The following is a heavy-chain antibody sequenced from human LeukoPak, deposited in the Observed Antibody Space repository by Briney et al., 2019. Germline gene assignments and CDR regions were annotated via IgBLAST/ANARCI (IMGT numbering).Heavy chain of an antibody. Sequence: GGSLRLSCAASGFTFSSYSMNWVRQAPGKGLEWVSSISSSSSYIYYADSEKGRFTISRDNAKNSLYLQMNSLRAEDTAVYYCARDINKPYSSSFYYYYYGMDVWGQGTTVTVSS. CDR3: ARDINKPYSSSFYYYYYGMDV. V-gene: IGHV3-21*01. J-gene: IGHJ6*02. CDR2: ISSSSSYI. CDR1: GFTFSSYS. D-gene: IGHD6-6*01.